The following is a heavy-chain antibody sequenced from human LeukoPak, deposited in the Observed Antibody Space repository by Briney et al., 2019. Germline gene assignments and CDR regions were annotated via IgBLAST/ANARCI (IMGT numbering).Heavy chain of an antibody. D-gene: IGHD1-26*01. Sequence: GGSLRLSCAASGFIFSDYYMSWVRQAPGKGLEWVAFIRYDGSNKYYADSVKGRFAISRDNSKNTLYLQMNSLRAGDTAVYYCAKDRGSYSYYYYYYMDVWGKGTTVTVSS. CDR2: IRYDGSNK. J-gene: IGHJ6*03. V-gene: IGHV3-30*02. CDR1: GFIFSDYY. CDR3: AKDRGSYSYYYYYYMDV.